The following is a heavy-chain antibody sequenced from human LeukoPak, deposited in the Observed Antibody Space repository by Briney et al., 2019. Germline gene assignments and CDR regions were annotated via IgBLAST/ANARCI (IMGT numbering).Heavy chain of an antibody. CDR2: ISYDGSNK. J-gene: IGHJ4*02. CDR3: ASSFRPDNDY. CDR1: GFTFSSYG. Sequence: GGSLRLSCAVSGFTFSSYGMHWVRQAPGKGLEWVAVISYDGSNKYYADSVKGRFTISRDNSKNTLYLQMNSLRAEDTAVYYCASSFRPDNDYWGQGTLVTVSS. D-gene: IGHD1-14*01. V-gene: IGHV3-30*03.